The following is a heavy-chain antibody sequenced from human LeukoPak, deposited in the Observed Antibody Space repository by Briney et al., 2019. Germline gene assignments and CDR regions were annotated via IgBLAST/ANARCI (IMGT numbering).Heavy chain of an antibody. CDR1: GGSISSSNW. D-gene: IGHD6-19*01. Sequence: SETLSLTCAVSGGSISSSNWWSWVRQPPGKGLEWIGEIYHSGSTNYNPSLKSRVTISVDKSKNQFSLKLSSVTAADTAVYYCARTKTAGIAVLRAFDIWGQGTMVTVSS. V-gene: IGHV4-4*02. CDR2: IYHSGST. CDR3: ARTKTAGIAVLRAFDI. J-gene: IGHJ3*02.